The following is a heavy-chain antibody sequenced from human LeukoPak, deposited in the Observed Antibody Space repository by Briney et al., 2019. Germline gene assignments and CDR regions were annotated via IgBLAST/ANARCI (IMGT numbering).Heavy chain of an antibody. CDR1: GGSISSSSYY. Sequence: PSETLSLTCTVSGGSISSSSYYWSWIRQPPGKGLEWIGYIYYSGSTNYNPSLKSRVTISVDTSKNQFSLKLSSVTAADTAVYYCARSANFWSGYHDYWGQGTLVTVSS. J-gene: IGHJ4*02. CDR3: ARSANFWSGYHDY. CDR2: IYYSGST. V-gene: IGHV4-61*01. D-gene: IGHD3-3*01.